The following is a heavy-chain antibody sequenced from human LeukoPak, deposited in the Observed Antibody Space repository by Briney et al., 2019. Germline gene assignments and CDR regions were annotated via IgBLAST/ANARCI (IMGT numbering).Heavy chain of an antibody. D-gene: IGHD3-3*01. Sequence: EGSLRLSCAASGFTFSSYAMNWVRQAPGRGLEWISGISNSGTSTYYADSVKGRFTISRDNSKNTLDLQMNSLRAEDTAIYYCVKGGWSTWFDPWGQGTLVTVSS. CDR3: VKGGWSTWFDP. CDR2: ISNSGTST. CDR1: GFTFSSYA. J-gene: IGHJ5*02. V-gene: IGHV3-23*01.